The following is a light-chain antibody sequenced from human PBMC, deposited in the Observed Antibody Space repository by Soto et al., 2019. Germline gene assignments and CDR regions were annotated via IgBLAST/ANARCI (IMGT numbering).Light chain of an antibody. J-gene: IGKJ2*01. CDR1: QSVFNN. V-gene: IGKV3D-15*01. CDR3: QQYDIWPPYT. Sequence: EIVLTQSPGPLSVSHGESAALSCRASQSVFNNHIGWYQQKPGQAPRRIXCGASFRATGIPDRFSGGGSGTELTVTISSLQSEDFAIYYCQQYDIWPPYTFGQGTKVDI. CDR2: GAS.